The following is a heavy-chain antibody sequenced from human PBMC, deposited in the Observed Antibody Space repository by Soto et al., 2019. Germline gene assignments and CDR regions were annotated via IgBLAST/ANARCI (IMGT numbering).Heavy chain of an antibody. V-gene: IGHV3-9*01. CDR2: ISWNSGSI. Sequence: EVQLVESGRGLVQPGRSLRLSCAASGFTFDDYAMHWVRQAPGKGLEWVSGISWNSGSIGYADSVKGRFTISRDNAKNSLYLQMNSLRAEDTALYYCAKDMGDAYPGTLDYWGQGTLVTVSS. D-gene: IGHD3-16*01. J-gene: IGHJ4*02. CDR3: AKDMGDAYPGTLDY. CDR1: GFTFDDYA.